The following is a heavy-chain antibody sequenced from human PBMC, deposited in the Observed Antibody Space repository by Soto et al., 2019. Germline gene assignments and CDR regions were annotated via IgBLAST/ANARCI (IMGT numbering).Heavy chain of an antibody. J-gene: IGHJ4*02. V-gene: IGHV4-34*01. D-gene: IGHD6-19*01. Sequence: PSETLSLTCAVYGGSFSGYYWSWIRQPPGKGLEWIGEINHSGGTNYNPSLKSRVTISVDTSKNQFSLKLSSVTAADTAVYYCARGKAVAGTGYFDYWGQGPLVTVSS. CDR2: INHSGGT. CDR1: GGSFSGYY. CDR3: ARGKAVAGTGYFDY.